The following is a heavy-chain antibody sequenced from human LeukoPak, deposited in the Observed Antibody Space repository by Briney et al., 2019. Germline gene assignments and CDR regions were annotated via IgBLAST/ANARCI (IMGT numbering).Heavy chain of an antibody. CDR3: ARDPGRGYYYYGGMDV. CDR2: IIPILAIV. V-gene: IGHV1-69*04. J-gene: IGHJ6*02. CDR1: GGTFSSYG. Sequence: ASVKVSCKASGGTFSSYGISWVRQAPGQGLEWMGRIIPILAIVNYAQKFQGRVTITADKSTGTAYMELSSLRYEDTAVYYCARDPGRGYYYYGGMDVRGQGTTVTVSS. D-gene: IGHD5-12*01.